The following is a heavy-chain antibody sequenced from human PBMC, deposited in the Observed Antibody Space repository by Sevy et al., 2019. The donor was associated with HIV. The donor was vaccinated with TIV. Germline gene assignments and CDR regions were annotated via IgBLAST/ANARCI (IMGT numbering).Heavy chain of an antibody. CDR3: ARLKTIYGDSLSYYHYHMDV. J-gene: IGHJ6*03. CDR1: GDSIRSSTYC. Sequence: SQTISLTCSVSGDSIRSSTYCWSWVRQSAGKGLEWIGRLCTGGNTNLSPSLESRVTISVDTSKNQFYLKLRSVTAADTAVYYCARLKTIYGDSLSYYHYHMDVWGQGTTVTVSS. V-gene: IGHV4-61*02. D-gene: IGHD4-17*01. CDR2: LCTGGNT.